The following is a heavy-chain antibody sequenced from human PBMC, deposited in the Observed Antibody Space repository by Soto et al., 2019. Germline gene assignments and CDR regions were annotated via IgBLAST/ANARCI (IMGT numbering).Heavy chain of an antibody. CDR3: ARGGVVVPPLFDP. D-gene: IGHD2-2*01. J-gene: IGHJ5*02. Sequence: QVQLQESGPGLVKPSQTLSLTCTVSGGSISSGGYYWSWIRQHPGTGLEWIGYIYYSGSTYYNPSLQRRVTISVDTSKNPFSLKLSSVTAAATAVYYCARGGVVVPPLFDPWGQGTLVTVSS. V-gene: IGHV4-31*03. CDR1: GGSISSGGYY. CDR2: IYYSGST.